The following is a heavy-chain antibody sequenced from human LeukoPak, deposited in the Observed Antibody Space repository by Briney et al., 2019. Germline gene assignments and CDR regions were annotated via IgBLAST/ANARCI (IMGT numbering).Heavy chain of an antibody. V-gene: IGHV3-30*02. D-gene: IGHD3-9*01. Sequence: GTSLRLSCAASGFTFSHYGMHWVRQAQGKGLEWVAFTRYDESLKYYAGSVRGRFTISRDNSKNTLYLQMNSLRTEDTAIYYCTKYRSGNFDYYPDLDSWGQGILVSVSS. CDR1: GFTFSHYG. CDR3: TKYRSGNFDYYPDLDS. J-gene: IGHJ4*02. CDR2: TRYDESLK.